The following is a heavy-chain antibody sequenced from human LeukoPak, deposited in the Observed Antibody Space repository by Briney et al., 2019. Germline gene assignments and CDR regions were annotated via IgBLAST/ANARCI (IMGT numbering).Heavy chain of an antibody. V-gene: IGHV4-34*01. CDR1: GGSFSGYY. Sequence: PSETLSLTCAVYGGSFSGYYWSWIRQPPGKGLEWIGEINHSGSTNYNPSLKSRVTISVDTSKNQFSLKLSSVTAADTAVYYCARRAGIVVVPAAIKAFDIWGQGTMVTVSS. CDR2: INHSGST. J-gene: IGHJ3*02. D-gene: IGHD2-2*02. CDR3: ARRAGIVVVPAAIKAFDI.